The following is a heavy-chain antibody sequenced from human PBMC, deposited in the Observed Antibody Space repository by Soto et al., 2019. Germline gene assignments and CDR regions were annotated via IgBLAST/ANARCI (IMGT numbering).Heavy chain of an antibody. CDR1: GFTFSDYY. J-gene: IGHJ4*02. V-gene: IGHV3-11*01. CDR3: AQGHKILGH. D-gene: IGHD3-16*01. CDR2: ISPSGSTV. Sequence: GGSLXLSCAASGFTFSDYYMTWIRQSPEKGLEWVSYISPSGSTVSYADSVQGRFTISRDNAKNSLYLQMNGLRAEDTALYYCAQGHKILGHWGQEILVTVSS.